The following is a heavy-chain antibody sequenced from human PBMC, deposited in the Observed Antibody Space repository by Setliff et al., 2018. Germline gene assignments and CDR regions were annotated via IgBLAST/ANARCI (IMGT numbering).Heavy chain of an antibody. CDR2: INTNTGNP. D-gene: IGHD2-8*02. CDR3: ARDTGVRGQENTGYYGGGFAY. V-gene: IGHV7-4-1*02. Sequence: KTSGYTFTTYAINWVRQAPGQGLEWMGWINTNTGNPTYAQGFTGRFVFSLDTSVSTAYLQITSLKAEDTAVYYCARDTGVRGQENTGYYGGGFAYWGQGTLVTVSS. CDR1: GYTFTTYA. J-gene: IGHJ4*02.